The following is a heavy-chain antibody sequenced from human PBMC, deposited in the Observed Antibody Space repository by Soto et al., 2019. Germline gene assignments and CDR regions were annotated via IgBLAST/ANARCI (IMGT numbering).Heavy chain of an antibody. V-gene: IGHV3-23*01. J-gene: IGHJ4*02. Sequence: VQLLESGGGLVQPGGSPRLFCAASGFTFTAYAMSWVRQAPGKGPEWVSSINTAEAGTNYAESVKGRFTISRDNSKNTLYLQMDSLRAEDTAMYYCAKNYQFDSWGQGTLVIVSS. CDR2: INTAEAGT. D-gene: IGHD2-2*01. CDR3: AKNYQFDS. CDR1: GFTFTAYA.